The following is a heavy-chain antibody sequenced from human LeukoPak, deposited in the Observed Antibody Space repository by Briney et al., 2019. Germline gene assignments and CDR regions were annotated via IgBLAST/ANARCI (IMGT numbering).Heavy chain of an antibody. V-gene: IGHV3-23*01. Sequence: PGGSLRLSCAASVFTFSTYAMTWVRQAPGKGLEWVAAVTSDGRWTNYADSVKGRFTVSRDNSKDTLFMQMSSLRAEDTAVYYCAKGTSWFGEDWGLGTLVTVSS. CDR3: AKGTSWFGED. J-gene: IGHJ4*02. CDR1: VFTFSTYA. D-gene: IGHD3-10*01. CDR2: VTSDGRWT.